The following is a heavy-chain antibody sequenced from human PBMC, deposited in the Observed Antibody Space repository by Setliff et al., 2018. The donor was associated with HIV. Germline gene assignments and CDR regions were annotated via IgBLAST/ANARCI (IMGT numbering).Heavy chain of an antibody. CDR3: VKDFSDYGPWGDY. Sequence: PGGSLRLSCAASGFIFSSYAMHWVRQAPGKGLEWVAVMSYDGNNRYYADSVKGRFTISRDNSKNTLYLQMSSLRAEDTAVYYCVKDFSDYGPWGDYWGQGTLVTVSS. CDR1: GFIFSSYA. V-gene: IGHV3-30*15. J-gene: IGHJ4*02. D-gene: IGHD4-17*01. CDR2: MSYDGNNR.